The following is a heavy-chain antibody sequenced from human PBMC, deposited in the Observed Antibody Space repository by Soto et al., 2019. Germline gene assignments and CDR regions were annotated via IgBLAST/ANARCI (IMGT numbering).Heavy chain of an antibody. CDR2: IIPIFGVP. D-gene: IGHD1-7*01. J-gene: IGHJ6*02. CDR3: ARDLINKELDYNYYGMDV. CDR1: GGTFSNSA. V-gene: IGHV1-69*13. Sequence: SVKVSCKASGGTFSNSAISWVRQAPGQGLEWVGAIIPIFGVPNYAQKFRGGGTISADASTSTAYMELSSLRSEDTAVYYCARDLINKELDYNYYGMDVWGQGTTVTVSS.